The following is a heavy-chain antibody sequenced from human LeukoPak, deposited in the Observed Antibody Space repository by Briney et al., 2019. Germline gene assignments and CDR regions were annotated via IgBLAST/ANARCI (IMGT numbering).Heavy chain of an antibody. CDR3: AREGITMIVVVMWRAFDI. V-gene: IGHV4-34*01. CDR1: GGSFSGYY. Sequence: PSETLSLTCAVYGGSFSGYYWSWIRQPPGKGLEWIGEINHSGSTNYNPSLKSRVTISVDTSKNQFSLKLSSVTAADTAVYYCAREGITMIVVVMWRAFDIWGQGTMVTVSS. D-gene: IGHD3-22*01. CDR2: INHSGST. J-gene: IGHJ3*02.